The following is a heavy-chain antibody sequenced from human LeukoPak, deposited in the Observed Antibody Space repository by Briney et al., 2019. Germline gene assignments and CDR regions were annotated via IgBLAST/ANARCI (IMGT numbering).Heavy chain of an antibody. V-gene: IGHV1-2*02. D-gene: IGHD3-3*01. CDR3: ARATNRFLEWLLSDY. CDR1: GYTFTDYY. J-gene: IGHJ4*02. Sequence: ASVKVSCKASGYTFTDYYIQWVRQAPGQGLEWMGWINPNSGGTNYAQKFQGRVTMTRDTSISTAYMELSRLRSDDTAVYYCARATNRFLEWLLSDYWGQGTLVTVSS. CDR2: INPNSGGT.